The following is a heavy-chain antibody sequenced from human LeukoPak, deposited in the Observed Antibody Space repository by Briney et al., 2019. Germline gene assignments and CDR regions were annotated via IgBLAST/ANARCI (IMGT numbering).Heavy chain of an antibody. CDR1: GFSISSGYY. CDR3: ARDRGSSGRTPFDY. V-gene: IGHV4-38-2*02. D-gene: IGHD6-25*01. Sequence: SETLSLTCGVSGFSISSGYYWGWIRQTPGKGLECIGSIYENKGTYYKPSFKRRVTISVDTSKNQFSLQVNSVTAADTAVYYCARDRGSSGRTPFDYWGQGRLVTVSS. J-gene: IGHJ4*02. CDR2: IYENKGT.